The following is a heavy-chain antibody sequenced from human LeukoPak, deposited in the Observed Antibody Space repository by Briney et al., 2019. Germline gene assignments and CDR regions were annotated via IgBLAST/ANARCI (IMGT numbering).Heavy chain of an antibody. D-gene: IGHD3-22*01. Sequence: PGGSLRLSCSVSGFTFSDFYMSWIRQAPGKGLEWVSYISRGGSPIYYADSVKGRFTISRDNAESSLFLQMNSLRAEDTAVYYCARVVPHDSGGYFLNPNTKNKYYDSYYMDVWGKGTTVTISS. CDR3: ARVVPHDSGGYFLNPNTKNKYYDSYYMDV. J-gene: IGHJ6*03. CDR1: GFTFSDFY. V-gene: IGHV3-11*01. CDR2: ISRGGSPI.